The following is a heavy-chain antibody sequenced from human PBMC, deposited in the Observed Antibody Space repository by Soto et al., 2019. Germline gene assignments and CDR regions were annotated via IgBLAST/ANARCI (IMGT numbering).Heavy chain of an antibody. CDR2: IYYSGST. V-gene: IGHV4-59*01. J-gene: IGHJ5*02. Sequence: SETLCVTCTGSGGSISSYYWSWIRQPPGKGLEWIGYIYYSGSTNYNPSLKSRVTISVDTSKNQFSLKLSSVTAADTAVYYCARTGSSGYYYGSWFDPWGQGTLVTVS. CDR3: ARTGSSGYYYGSWFDP. CDR1: GGSISSYY. D-gene: IGHD3-22*01.